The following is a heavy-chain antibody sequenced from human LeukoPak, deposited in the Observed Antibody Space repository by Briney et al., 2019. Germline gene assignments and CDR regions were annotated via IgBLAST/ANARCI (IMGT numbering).Heavy chain of an antibody. CDR1: GGAFTICA. J-gene: IGHJ4*02. CDR2: AILIFGGA. V-gene: IGHV1-69*05. Sequence: SGNVSFTGSGGAFTICAISWGRDGQGQGQGLVGVAILIFGGANYAQKLQGRVTITTDESTSTDYMQLRSLRSEDTAVYYCAREIPSLSFGGYFDDWGQGTLVTVSS. CDR3: AREIPSLSFGGYFDD. D-gene: IGHD3-3*01.